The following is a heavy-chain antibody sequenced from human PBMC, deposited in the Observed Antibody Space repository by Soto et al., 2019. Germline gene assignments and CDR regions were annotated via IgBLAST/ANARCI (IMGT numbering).Heavy chain of an antibody. V-gene: IGHV3-73*01. J-gene: IGHJ3*02. CDR1: GFTFSGSA. Sequence: WGSLTLSCAASGFTFSGSATHWVRQASGKGLEWVGRIRSKANSYATAYAASVKGRFTISRDDSKNTAYLQMNSLKTEDTAVYYCTRPLAYCSGGSCYGAFDIWGQGTMVT. CDR2: IRSKANSYAT. D-gene: IGHD2-15*01. CDR3: TRPLAYCSGGSCYGAFDI.